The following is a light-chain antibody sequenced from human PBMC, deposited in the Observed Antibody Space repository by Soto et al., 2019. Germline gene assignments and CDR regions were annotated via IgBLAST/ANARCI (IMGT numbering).Light chain of an antibody. CDR2: DVS. V-gene: IGLV2-11*01. CDR3: CSYAGSYTFEV. CDR1: SSDVGGYNY. Sequence: HSALTQPRSVSGSPGQSVTISCTGTSSDVGGYNYVSWYQQHPGKAPKLMIYDVSKRPSGVPDRFSGSKSGNTASLTISGLQAEDEADYYCCSYAGSYTFEVFGGGTQLTVL. J-gene: IGLJ2*01.